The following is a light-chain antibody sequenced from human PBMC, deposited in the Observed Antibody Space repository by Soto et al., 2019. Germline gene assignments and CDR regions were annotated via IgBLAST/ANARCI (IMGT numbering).Light chain of an antibody. CDR3: QHYARSVGT. Sequence: EIVMTQSPATLSVSPGERATLSCRASQSVSSNLAWYQQKSGQAPRLLIYGASTRATGIPARFSGSGSGTEFTLTISSLQSEDFAVYYCQHYARSVGTFGQGTRVEIK. J-gene: IGKJ1*01. CDR2: GAS. V-gene: IGKV3-15*01. CDR1: QSVSSN.